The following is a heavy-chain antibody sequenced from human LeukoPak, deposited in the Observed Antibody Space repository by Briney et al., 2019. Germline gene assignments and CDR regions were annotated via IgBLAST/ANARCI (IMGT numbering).Heavy chain of an antibody. CDR3: ARDGYCSSTSCLSWFDP. Sequence: ASVKVSCKASGYTFTGYYMHWVRQAPGRGLEWMGWINPNSGGTNYAQKFQGRVTMTRDTSISTAYMELSRLRSDDTAVYYCARDGYCSSTSCLSWFDPWGQGTLVTVSS. D-gene: IGHD2-2*01. J-gene: IGHJ5*02. CDR2: INPNSGGT. CDR1: GYTFTGYY. V-gene: IGHV1-2*02.